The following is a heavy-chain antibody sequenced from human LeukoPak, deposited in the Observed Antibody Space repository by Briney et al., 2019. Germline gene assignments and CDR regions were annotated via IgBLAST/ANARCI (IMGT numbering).Heavy chain of an antibody. CDR3: ARGGCSSTSCRGWFDP. Sequence: SVKVSCKASGGTFSSYAISWVRQAPGQGLEWMGGIIPIFGTANYAQKFKGRVTITTDESTSTAYMELSSLRSEDTAVYYCARGGCSSTSCRGWFDPWGQGTLVTVSS. V-gene: IGHV1-69*05. D-gene: IGHD2-2*01. J-gene: IGHJ5*02. CDR1: GGTFSSYA. CDR2: IIPIFGTA.